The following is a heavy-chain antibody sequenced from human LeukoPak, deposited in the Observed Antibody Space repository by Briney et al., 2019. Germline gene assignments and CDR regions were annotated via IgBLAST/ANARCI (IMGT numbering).Heavy chain of an antibody. CDR3: ATYYYGSDVYFQH. CDR1: GFTFSSYS. V-gene: IGHV3-48*02. CDR2: ISGGSGTI. J-gene: IGHJ1*01. D-gene: IGHD3-10*01. Sequence: GGSLRLSCAASGFTFSSYSMNWVRQAPGQGLEWVSYISGGSGTIYYADSVKGRFTISRDNAKNSLYLEMNSLRDEDTAAYYCATYYYGSDVYFQHWGQGTLVTVSS.